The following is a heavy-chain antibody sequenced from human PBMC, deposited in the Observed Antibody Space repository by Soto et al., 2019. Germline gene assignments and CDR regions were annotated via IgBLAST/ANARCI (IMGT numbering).Heavy chain of an antibody. CDR2: VYWNDDK. Sequence: SGHTLVNPTQTLTLTCTFAGFSLSSSGVGVGWIRQPPGKALEWVALVYWNDDKTYSPSLKSRLTITKDTSKNQVVLRMTRMDPADTGTYYCPPRPDYVLGTDRSQPLVAYGRQG. CDR3: PPRPDYVLGTDRSQPLVAY. V-gene: IGHV2-5*01. CDR1: GFSLSSSGVG. J-gene: IGHJ4*02. D-gene: IGHD3-16*01.